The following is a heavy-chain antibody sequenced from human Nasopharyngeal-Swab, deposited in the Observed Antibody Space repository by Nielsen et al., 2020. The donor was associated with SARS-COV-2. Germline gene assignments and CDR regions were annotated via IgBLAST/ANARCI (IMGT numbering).Heavy chain of an antibody. CDR1: GFTFSSYW. CDR3: ARDSRGYSYGYIYFDY. D-gene: IGHD5-18*01. CDR2: IKQDGSEK. J-gene: IGHJ4*02. Sequence: GESLKIPCAASGFTFSSYWMSWVRQAPGKGLEWVANIKQDGSEKYYVDSVKGRFTISRDNAKNSLYLQMNSLRAEDTAVYYCARDSRGYSYGYIYFDYWGQGTLVTVSS. V-gene: IGHV3-7*03.